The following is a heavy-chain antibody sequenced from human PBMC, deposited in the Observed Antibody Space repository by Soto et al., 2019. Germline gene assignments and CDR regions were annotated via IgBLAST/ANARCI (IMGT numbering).Heavy chain of an antibody. Sequence: GESLKIPCTGFGYTFTTFWISWVRQMPGKGLEWMGRIDPRDSYVNYSPSFQGHVTISLDKSISTAYLQWASLKASDTAMYYCARLFCSTTTCDSWFDPWGQGTLVTVSS. CDR3: ARLFCSTTTCDSWFDP. D-gene: IGHD2-2*01. V-gene: IGHV5-10-1*01. CDR2: IDPRDSYV. CDR1: GYTFTTFW. J-gene: IGHJ5*02.